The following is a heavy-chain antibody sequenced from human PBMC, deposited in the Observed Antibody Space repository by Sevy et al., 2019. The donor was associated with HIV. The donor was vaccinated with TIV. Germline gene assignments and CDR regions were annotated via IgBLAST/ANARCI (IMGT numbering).Heavy chain of an antibody. D-gene: IGHD3-10*01. V-gene: IGHV3-7*03. CDR1: GFTFSSYW. CDR3: AKVTGVTMVRGVIIKGGYFDY. CDR2: INLDGSET. J-gene: IGHJ4*02. Sequence: GGSLRLSCAASGFTFSSYWMSWVRQAPGKGLEWLATINLDGSETFYVDSVKGRFTISRHNPRKSVYLQMNSLRAEDTAVYYCAKVTGVTMVRGVIIKGGYFDYWGQGTLVTVSS.